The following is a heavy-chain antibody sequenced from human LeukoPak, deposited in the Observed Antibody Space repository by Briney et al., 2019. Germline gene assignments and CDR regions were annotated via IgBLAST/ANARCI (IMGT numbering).Heavy chain of an antibody. CDR1: GYTFTSYG. CDR2: ISAYNGNT. D-gene: IGHD5-24*01. CDR3: ARDFPRDGYNPYYYYGMDV. Sequence: ASVTVSCKASGYTFTSYGISWVRQAPGQGLEWMGWISAYNGNTNYAQKLQGRVTMTTDTSTSTAYMELRSLRSDDTAVYYCARDFPRDGYNPYYYYGMDVWGQGTLVTVSS. J-gene: IGHJ6*02. V-gene: IGHV1-18*01.